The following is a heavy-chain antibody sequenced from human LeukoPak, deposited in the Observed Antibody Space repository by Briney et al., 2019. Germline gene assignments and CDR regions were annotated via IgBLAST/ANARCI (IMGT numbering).Heavy chain of an antibody. CDR2: INPNSGGT. Sequence: GASVKVSCKASGYTFDNYYIHWVRQARGQGLEWMGWINPNSGGTNYAQKFQGRVTMTRDTSISTAYMELSRLRSDDTAVYYCARELSTDGSGSYYRPGYYYYGMDVWGQGTTVTVSS. CDR1: GYTFDNYY. J-gene: IGHJ6*02. CDR3: ARELSTDGSGSYYRPGYYYYGMDV. D-gene: IGHD3-10*01. V-gene: IGHV1-2*02.